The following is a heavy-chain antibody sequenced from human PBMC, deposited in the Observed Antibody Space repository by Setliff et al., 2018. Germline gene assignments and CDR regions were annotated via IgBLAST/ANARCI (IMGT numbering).Heavy chain of an antibody. J-gene: IGHJ6*03. V-gene: IGHV3-72*01. CDR1: GFTFSAHY. Sequence: GESLKISCAASGFTFSAHYMDWLLQSPGKGLEWDGLIRNKDNSYTTEYAESVKGRSTISRDDSKNSLYLQMNGLKTEDRAVYYRARIRLCGGRVICPHGRYVDVWGKGTTVTVSS. D-gene: IGHD2-15*01. CDR2: IRNKDNSYTT. CDR3: ARIRLCGGRVICPHGRYVDV.